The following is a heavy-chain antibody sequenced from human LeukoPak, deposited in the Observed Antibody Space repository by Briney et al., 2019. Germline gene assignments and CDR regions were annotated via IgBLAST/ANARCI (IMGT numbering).Heavy chain of an antibody. CDR3: ARAHSSSWYMDY. V-gene: IGHV4-59*01. J-gene: IGHJ4*02. D-gene: IGHD6-13*01. CDR1: GGSISSYY. CDR2: MYYSGST. Sequence: PSETLSLTCTVSGGSISSYYWSWTRQPPGKGLEWTGYMYYSGSTNYNPSLKSRVTISLDTSNNQFSLKLTSVTAADTAVYYCARAHSSSWYMDYWGQGTLVTVSS.